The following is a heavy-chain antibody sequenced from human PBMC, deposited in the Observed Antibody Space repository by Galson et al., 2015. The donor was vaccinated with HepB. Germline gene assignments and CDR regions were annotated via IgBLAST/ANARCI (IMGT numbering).Heavy chain of an antibody. V-gene: IGHV1-69*13. CDR1: GVTFSTYA. CDR2: IIPIFGTA. J-gene: IGHJ4*02. Sequence: SVKVSCKASGVTFSTYAINWVRQAPGQGLEWMGGIIPIFGTANFAQHYQGRVTITADDSTSTVYMEVRSLRSEDTAVYYCARGGTRDGYWGQGTLVTVSS. D-gene: IGHD2-15*01. CDR3: ARGGTRDGY.